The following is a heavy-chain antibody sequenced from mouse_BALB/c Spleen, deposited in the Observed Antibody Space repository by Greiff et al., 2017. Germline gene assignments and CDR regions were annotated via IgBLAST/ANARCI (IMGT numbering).Heavy chain of an antibody. V-gene: IGHV1-7*01. CDR2: INPSTGYT. J-gene: IGHJ2*01. CDR1: GYTFTSYW. CDR3: ARITTVVATDDY. Sequence: VQLQQSGAELAKPGASVKMSCKASGYTFTSYWMHWVKQRPGQGLEWIGYINPSTGYTEYNQKFKDKATLTADKSSSTAYMQLSSLTSEDSAVYYCARITTVVATDDYWGQGTTLTVSS. D-gene: IGHD1-1*01.